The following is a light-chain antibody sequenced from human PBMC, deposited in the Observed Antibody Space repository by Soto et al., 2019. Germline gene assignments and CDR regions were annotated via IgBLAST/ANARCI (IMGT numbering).Light chain of an antibody. J-gene: IGLJ1*01. CDR3: ASYTTSSTYV. V-gene: IGLV2-14*01. Sequence: QSVLTQPASVSGSTGQSIAISCPGTSSDVGGYSYVSWYQQQPGKAPKLVISDVSNRPSGVSDRFSGSKSGNTASLTISGLQTEDEADYYCASYTTSSTYVFGTGTKVTVL. CDR1: SSDVGGYSY. CDR2: DVS.